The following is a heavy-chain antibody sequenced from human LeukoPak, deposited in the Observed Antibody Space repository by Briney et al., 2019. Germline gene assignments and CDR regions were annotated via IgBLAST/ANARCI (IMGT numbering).Heavy chain of an antibody. CDR3: AKDTGRNYYYYMDV. CDR1: GFTFDDYA. CDR2: ISWSSGYI. V-gene: IGHV3-9*03. Sequence: GGSLRLSCAASGFTFDDYAMNWVRQAPGKGLEWVSGISWSSGYIAYADSVKGRFTISRDNAKNSLYLQMNSLRPEDMALYYCAKDTGRNYYYYMDVWGKGTTVTVSS. J-gene: IGHJ6*03.